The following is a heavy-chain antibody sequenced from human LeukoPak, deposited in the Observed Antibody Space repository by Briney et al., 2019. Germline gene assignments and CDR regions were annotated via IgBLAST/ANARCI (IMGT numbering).Heavy chain of an antibody. CDR1: GFTFASYA. D-gene: IGHD2-21*02. Sequence: GGSLRLSCAASGFTFASYAVNWVRQAPGKGLEWVSAITAGGGSTYYADSVKGRFTISRDNAKNSLYLQMNSLRAEDTAVYYCARLSDALDYWGQGTLVTVSS. CDR2: ITAGGGST. V-gene: IGHV3-23*01. CDR3: ARLSDALDY. J-gene: IGHJ4*02.